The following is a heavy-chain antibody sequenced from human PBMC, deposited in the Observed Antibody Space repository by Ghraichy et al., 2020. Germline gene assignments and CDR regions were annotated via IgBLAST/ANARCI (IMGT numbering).Heavy chain of an antibody. J-gene: IGHJ5*02. CDR2: IYYSGST. CDR1: GGSISSGGYY. D-gene: IGHD3-10*01. CDR3: ARDRWGSGSYFISP. Sequence: SETLSLTCTVSGGSISSGGYYWSWIRQHPGKGLEWIGYIYYSGSTYYNPSLKSRVTISVDTSKNQFSLKLSSVTAADTAVYYCARDRWGSGSYFISPWGQGTLVTVSS. V-gene: IGHV4-31*03.